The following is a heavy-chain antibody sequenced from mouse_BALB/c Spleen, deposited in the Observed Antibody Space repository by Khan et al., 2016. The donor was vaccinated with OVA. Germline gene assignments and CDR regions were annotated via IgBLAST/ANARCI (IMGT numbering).Heavy chain of an antibody. CDR1: GYTFTSYD. J-gene: IGHJ2*01. CDR3: ARRMGTYDY. D-gene: IGHD2-10*01. Sequence: QVQLQQSGAELVKPGASVKLSCTASGYTFTSYDINWVRQRPEQGLEWIGWIFLGDGSTKYNEKFKGKATLTTAKSSSTAYMQLSRLTSEDSSVYFSARRMGTYDYGGQGTTLTVSS. V-gene: IGHV1-85*01. CDR2: IFLGDGST.